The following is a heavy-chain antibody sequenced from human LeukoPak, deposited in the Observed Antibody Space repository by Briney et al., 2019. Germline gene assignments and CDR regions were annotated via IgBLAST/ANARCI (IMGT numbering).Heavy chain of an antibody. CDR2: INPSGGST. V-gene: IGHV1-46*01. D-gene: IGHD1-7*01. CDR3: ARSTDYTWNYGPPNYYYYYGRDV. Sequence: GASVKVSCKASGYTFTSYDINWVRQATGQGLEWMGIINPSGGSTSYAQKFQGRVTMTRDTSTSTVYMELSSLRSEDTAVYYCARSTDYTWNYGPPNYYYYYGRDVWGQGTTVTVSS. CDR1: GYTFTSYD. J-gene: IGHJ6*02.